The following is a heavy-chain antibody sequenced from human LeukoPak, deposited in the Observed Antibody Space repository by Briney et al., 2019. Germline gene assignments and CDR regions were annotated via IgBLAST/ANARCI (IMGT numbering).Heavy chain of an antibody. V-gene: IGHV1-8*01. CDR3: AREAGGTYGY. J-gene: IGHJ4*02. D-gene: IGHD3-16*01. CDR2: MNPNSGST. Sequence: GASVKVSCKASGYTFISYDINWVRQATGQGLEWMGWMNPNSGSTGYAQKFQGRVTMTRNTSISTAFMEVSSLTSEDTAVYYCAREAGGTYGYWGQGTLVTVSS. CDR1: GYTFISYD.